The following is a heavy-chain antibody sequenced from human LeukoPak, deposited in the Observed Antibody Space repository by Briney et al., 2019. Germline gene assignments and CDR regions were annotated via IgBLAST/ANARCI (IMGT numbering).Heavy chain of an antibody. Sequence: GGSLRPSCAASGFTFDDYTMHWVRQAPGKGLEWVSLITWDGGSAFYADSVRGRFTISRDNSRNSLYLQMNSLRAEDTAVYYCAKGGKQQGPGFDPWGQGTLVTVSS. D-gene: IGHD6-13*01. CDR2: ITWDGGSA. CDR1: GFTFDDYT. CDR3: AKGGKQQGPGFDP. V-gene: IGHV3-43*01. J-gene: IGHJ5*02.